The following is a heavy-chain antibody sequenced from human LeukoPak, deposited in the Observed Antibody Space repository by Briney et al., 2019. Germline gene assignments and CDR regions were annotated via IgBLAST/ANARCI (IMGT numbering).Heavy chain of an antibody. CDR2: IYYSGST. Sequence: PSETLSLTCTVSGGSISSSSYYWGWIRQPPGKGLEWIGSIYYSGSTYYNPSLKSRVTISVDTSKNQFSLKLSSVTAADTAVYYCAREMYYDFWGGYFHSWGQGILVTVSS. V-gene: IGHV4-39*07. J-gene: IGHJ5*01. CDR1: GGSISSSSYY. D-gene: IGHD3-3*01. CDR3: AREMYYDFWGGYFHS.